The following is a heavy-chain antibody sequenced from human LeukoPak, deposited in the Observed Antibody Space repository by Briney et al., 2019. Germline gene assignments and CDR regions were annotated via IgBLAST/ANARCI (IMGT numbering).Heavy chain of an antibody. CDR3: ARTYDSSGLFDY. CDR2: ISSNGGST. V-gene: IGHV3-64*04. J-gene: IGHJ4*02. CDR1: GFTFSSYA. Sequence: GGSLRLSCAASGFTFSSYAMHWVRQAPGKGLEYVSAISSNGGSTYYADSVKGRFTISRDNSKNTLYLQMNSLRAEDTAVYYCARTYDSSGLFDYWGQGTLVTVSS. D-gene: IGHD3-22*01.